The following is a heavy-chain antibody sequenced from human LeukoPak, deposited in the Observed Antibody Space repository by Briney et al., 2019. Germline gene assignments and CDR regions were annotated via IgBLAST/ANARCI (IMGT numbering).Heavy chain of an antibody. D-gene: IGHD3-22*01. J-gene: IGHJ5*02. CDR2: IFYSVST. CDR1: GGSISSSSYY. V-gene: IGHV4-39*01. Sequence: PLETLSLTCTVSGGSISSSSYYWGWIRQPPGKGLEWIRSIFYSVSTDYNPSLKSRATISVDTSKKQFSLKLSSVTAADTAVYYWARPAHTYYYDSSGYYHGWFDPWGQGTLVTVSS. CDR3: ARPAHTYYYDSSGYYHGWFDP.